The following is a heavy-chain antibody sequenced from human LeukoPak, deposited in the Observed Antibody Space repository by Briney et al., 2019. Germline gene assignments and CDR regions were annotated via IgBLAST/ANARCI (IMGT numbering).Heavy chain of an antibody. CDR1: GFTFSSYG. CDR2: IRSDGSNK. D-gene: IGHD4-11*01. CDR3: AKDAQVYSTYDWRWFDP. V-gene: IGHV3-30*02. J-gene: IGHJ5*02. Sequence: GGSLRLSCAASGFTFSSYGMHWVRQAPGKGLEWVTFIRSDGSNKYHADSVKGRFTISRDNSKNTLYLQMNSLRAEDTAIYYCAKDAQVYSTYDWRWFDPWGQETLVTVSS.